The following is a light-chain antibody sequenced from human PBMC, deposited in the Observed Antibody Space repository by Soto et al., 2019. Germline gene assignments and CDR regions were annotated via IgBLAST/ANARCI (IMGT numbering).Light chain of an antibody. V-gene: IGLV2-14*01. CDR3: SSYTTIKTVV. CDR1: NSDVGGYKY. Sequence: QSALAQPAAVSGSLGQSITISCTGGNSDVGGYKYVSWYQQYPGKAPKLIIYEVNIRPSGISDRFSGFKSANTAYLTISGVQPEDEADYHCSSYTTIKTVVFGGGTKVTVL. J-gene: IGLJ2*01. CDR2: EVN.